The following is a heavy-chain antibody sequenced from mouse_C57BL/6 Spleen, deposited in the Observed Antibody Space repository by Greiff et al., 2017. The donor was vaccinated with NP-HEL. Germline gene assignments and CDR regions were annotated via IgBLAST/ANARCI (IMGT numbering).Heavy chain of an antibody. CDR3: ARGYYYGSSWDY. Sequence: QVQLQQPGAELVKPGASVKLSCKASGYTFTSYWMQWVKQRPGQGLEWIGEIDPSDSYTNYNQKFKGKATLTVDTSSSTAYMQLSSLTSEDSAVYYCARGYYYGSSWDYWGQGTTLTVSS. J-gene: IGHJ2*01. V-gene: IGHV1-50*01. CDR2: IDPSDSYT. CDR1: GYTFTSYW. D-gene: IGHD1-1*01.